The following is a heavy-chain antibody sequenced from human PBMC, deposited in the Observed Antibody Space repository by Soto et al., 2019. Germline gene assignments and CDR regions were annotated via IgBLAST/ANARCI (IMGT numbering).Heavy chain of an antibody. D-gene: IGHD2-8*02. V-gene: IGHV1-69*02. CDR2: IIPIVDIP. CDR1: GGTFSRYT. Sequence: QVQLVQSGAEVKKPGSSVKVSCKASGGTFSRYTFTWVRQAPGQGLEWMGRIIPIVDIPNYAQKFQGRVTITADKSTRPAYMGLSRLTSDDTAVYYCASHFTGVLVLGTSPPGGDNFGWDVWGQGTTVSVS. CDR3: ASHFTGVLVLGTSPPGGDNFGWDV. J-gene: IGHJ6*02.